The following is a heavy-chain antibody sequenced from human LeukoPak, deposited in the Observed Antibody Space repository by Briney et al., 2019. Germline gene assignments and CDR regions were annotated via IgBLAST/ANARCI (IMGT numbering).Heavy chain of an antibody. CDR1: GGSISSYY. CDR2: IYYSGST. CDR3: ARAREAIDAFDI. J-gene: IGHJ3*02. V-gene: IGHV4-59*01. Sequence: SETLSLTCTVSGGSISSYYWSRIRQPPGKGLEWIGYIYYSGSTNYNPSLKSRVTISVDTSKNQFSLKLSSVTAADTAVYYCARAREAIDAFDIWGQGTMVTVSS.